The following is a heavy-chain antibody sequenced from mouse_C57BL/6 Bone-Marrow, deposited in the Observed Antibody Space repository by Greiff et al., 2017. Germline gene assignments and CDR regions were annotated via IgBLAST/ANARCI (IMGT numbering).Heavy chain of an antibody. J-gene: IGHJ1*03. D-gene: IGHD1-1*01. CDR3: SKSTTYGYFDV. CDR1: GYTIPSGYS. CDR2: LSYDGRN. V-gene: IGHV3-6*01. Sequence: VHLVESGPGLVKPSQSLSLTCSVTGYTIPSGYSWNWIRQFPGNKLEWMGYLSYDGRNTYNTSLKNRISITPDTSKNQFIRKLNSVTTEYTATYYGSKSTTYGYFDVWGTGTTVTVSS.